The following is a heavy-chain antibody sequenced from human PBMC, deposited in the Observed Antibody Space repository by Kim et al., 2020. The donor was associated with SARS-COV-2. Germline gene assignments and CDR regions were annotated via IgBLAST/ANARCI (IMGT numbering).Heavy chain of an antibody. CDR2: IWYDGSNK. Sequence: GGSLRLSCAACGFTFSSYGMHWVRQAPGKGLEWVAVIWYDGSNKYYADSVKGRFTISRDNSKNTLYLQMNSLRAEDTAVYYCASPVGEHQLLDYYGMDVWGQGTTVTVSS. V-gene: IGHV3-33*01. CDR3: ASPVGEHQLLDYYGMDV. D-gene: IGHD2-2*01. CDR1: GFTFSSYG. J-gene: IGHJ6*02.